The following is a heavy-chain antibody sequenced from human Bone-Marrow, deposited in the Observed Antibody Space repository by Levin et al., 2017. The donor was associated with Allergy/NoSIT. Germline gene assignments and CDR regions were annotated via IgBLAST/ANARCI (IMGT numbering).Heavy chain of an antibody. CDR2: IYWDDDV. CDR3: ARGKYQLLDAFDI. CDR1: GFSLSTSGVS. J-gene: IGHJ3*02. D-gene: IGHD2-2*01. V-gene: IGHV2-5*02. Sequence: SGPTLVTPTQTLTLTCTFSGFSLSTSGVSVGWIRPPPGNSLDCLALIYWDDDVRYRASLKRRLVILKDPSKNQVVLTLTNVDPADTATYFCARGKYQLLDAFDIWGQGTMVTVSS.